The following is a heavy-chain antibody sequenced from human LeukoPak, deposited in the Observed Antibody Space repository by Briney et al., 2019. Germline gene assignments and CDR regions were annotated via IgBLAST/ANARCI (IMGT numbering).Heavy chain of an antibody. J-gene: IGHJ4*02. D-gene: IGHD6-13*01. Sequence: SQTLSLTCTVSGGSISSSSYYWGWIRQPPGKGLEWIGSIYYGGTTYYNPSLKSRVTISVDTSKNQFSLKLSSVTAADTAVYYCARGTRRPSIAAAGGDYFDYWGQGTLVTVSS. CDR1: GGSISSSSYY. V-gene: IGHV4-39*07. CDR2: IYYGGTT. CDR3: ARGTRRPSIAAAGGDYFDY.